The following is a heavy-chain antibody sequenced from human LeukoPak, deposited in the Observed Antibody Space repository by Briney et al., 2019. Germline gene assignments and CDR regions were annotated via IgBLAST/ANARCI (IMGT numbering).Heavy chain of an antibody. D-gene: IGHD2-21*02. CDR2: IWYDGTNK. CDR1: GFTFSIYA. V-gene: IGHV3-33*08. CDR3: ARGPCGDDCFSYWYFDL. Sequence: GGSLRLSCAASGFTFSIYAMSWVRQAPGKGLEWVAVIWYDGTNKYYVDSVKGRFTISRDNYKNTLYLQMDGLRVEDTAVYYCARGPCGDDCFSYWYFDLWGRGTLVTVSS. J-gene: IGHJ2*01.